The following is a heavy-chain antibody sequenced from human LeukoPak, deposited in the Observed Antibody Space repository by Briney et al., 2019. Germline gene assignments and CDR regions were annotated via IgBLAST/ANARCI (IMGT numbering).Heavy chain of an antibody. J-gene: IGHJ4*02. CDR3: ARGRRPYGHYVAPDY. V-gene: IGHV1-8*01. CDR2: MNTKSGNR. Sequence: ASVKVSCKASGYTFTSYVINSVRQATGQGLEWMGWMNTKSGNRGYAQTFQGRVTMSRDTSISPAYMELSGPTTEETAVYYSARGRRPYGHYVAPDYWGQGPLVTVSS. D-gene: IGHD4-17*01. CDR1: GYTFTSYV.